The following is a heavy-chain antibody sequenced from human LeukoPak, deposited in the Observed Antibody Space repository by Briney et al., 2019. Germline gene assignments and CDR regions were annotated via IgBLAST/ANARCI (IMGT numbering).Heavy chain of an antibody. CDR3: VPYSSGYRYYFDY. D-gene: IGHD3-22*01. Sequence: GGSLRLSCAASGFTFDDYTMHWVRQAPGKGLEWVSLISWDGGSTYYADSVKGRFTISRDNSKNSLYLQMNSLRAEDTAVYYCVPYSSGYRYYFDYWGQGTLVTVSS. V-gene: IGHV3-43*01. CDR2: ISWDGGST. J-gene: IGHJ4*02. CDR1: GFTFDDYT.